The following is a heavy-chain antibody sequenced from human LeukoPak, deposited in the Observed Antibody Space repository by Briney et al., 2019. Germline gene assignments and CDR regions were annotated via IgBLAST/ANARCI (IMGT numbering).Heavy chain of an antibody. CDR3: AKDMVRGGDGYNPC. J-gene: IGHJ4*02. CDR1: GFTFSSYG. D-gene: IGHD5-24*01. Sequence: GGSLRLSCAASGFTFSSYGMHWVRQAPGKGLEWVAFIRCDGSNKYYADSVKGRFTISRDNSKNTLYLQMNSLRAEDTAVYYCAKDMVRGGDGYNPCWGQGTLVTVSS. V-gene: IGHV3-30*02. CDR2: IRCDGSNK.